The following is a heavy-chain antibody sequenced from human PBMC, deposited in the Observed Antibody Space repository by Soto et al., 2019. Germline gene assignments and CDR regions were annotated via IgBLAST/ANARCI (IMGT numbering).Heavy chain of an antibody. CDR1: GFTFSSQW. CDR3: ARDQGWQSDFDI. CDR2: IRQDGSEI. Sequence: EVQLVEAGGGLVQPGGALRLSCAASGFTFSSQWMNWVRQATGKGLEWVASIRQDGSEIYYVDSVKGRFIISRDNAKKSLYLQMNSLRAEDTAVYYSARDQGWQSDFDIWGQGTMVTVSS. D-gene: IGHD2-15*01. V-gene: IGHV3-7*01. J-gene: IGHJ3*02.